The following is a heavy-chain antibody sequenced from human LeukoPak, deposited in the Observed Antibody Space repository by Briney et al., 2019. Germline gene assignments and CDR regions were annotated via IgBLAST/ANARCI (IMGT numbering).Heavy chain of an antibody. D-gene: IGHD6-13*01. J-gene: IGHJ4*02. CDR3: ARRNIAAAALDY. Sequence: PGGSLRLPCAASGFTFSSYAMRWVRQAPGKGLEWVSAISGSGGSTYYADSVKGRFTISRDNSKNTLYLQMNSLRAEDTAVYYCARRNIAAAALDYWGQGTLVTVSS. CDR2: ISGSGGST. V-gene: IGHV3-23*01. CDR1: GFTFSSYA.